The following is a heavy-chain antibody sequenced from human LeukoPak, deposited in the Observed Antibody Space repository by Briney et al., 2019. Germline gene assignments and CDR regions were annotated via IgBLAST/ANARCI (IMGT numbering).Heavy chain of an antibody. CDR3: ARAPPYYDSSYYGMDV. J-gene: IGHJ6*02. V-gene: IGHV4-34*01. Sequence: PGGSLRLSCAASGFTFSSYSMSWVRQPPGKGLEWIGEINHSGSTNYNPSLKSRVTISVDTSKNQFSLKLSSVTAADTAVYYCARAPPYYDSSYYGMDVWGQGTTVTVSS. CDR1: GFTFSSYS. CDR2: INHSGST. D-gene: IGHD3-22*01.